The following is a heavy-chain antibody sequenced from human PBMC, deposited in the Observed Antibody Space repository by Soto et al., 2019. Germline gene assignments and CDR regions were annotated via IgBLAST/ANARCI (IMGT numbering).Heavy chain of an antibody. V-gene: IGHV3-33*01. D-gene: IGHD1-26*01. Sequence: QVQLVESGGGVVQPGRSLRLSCAASGFTFSRYGMHCVRQAPGKGLEWVAVIWYDGSNKYYADSVNGRFTISRDNSKNTLYRQMNSLRAEDTAVYYCAREVLVGADPAYWGQGTLVTVSS. CDR1: GFTFSRYG. CDR2: IWYDGSNK. J-gene: IGHJ4*02. CDR3: AREVLVGADPAY.